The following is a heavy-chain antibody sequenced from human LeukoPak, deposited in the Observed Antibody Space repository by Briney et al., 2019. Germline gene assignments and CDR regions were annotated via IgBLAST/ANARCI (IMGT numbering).Heavy chain of an antibody. CDR2: INLNGNT. CDR3: ARKGGYYDDPFDY. Sequence: PSETLSLTCAVYGGSFSGYYWSWIRQAPGKGLEWIGEINLNGNTNYNPSLKSRVTISVDTSKNQFSLNLSSVTAADTVVYYCARKGGYYDDPFDYWGQGTLVTVSS. J-gene: IGHJ4*02. V-gene: IGHV4-34*01. CDR1: GGSFSGYY. D-gene: IGHD3-22*01.